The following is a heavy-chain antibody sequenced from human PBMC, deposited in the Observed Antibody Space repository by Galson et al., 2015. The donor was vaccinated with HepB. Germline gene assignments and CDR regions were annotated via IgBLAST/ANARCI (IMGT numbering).Heavy chain of an antibody. D-gene: IGHD1-1*01. J-gene: IGHJ6*02. CDR2: IRGKAHGGTT. CDR3: TRPLSTTSYYCYGADV. CDR1: GFTFGDYA. V-gene: IGHV3-49*03. Sequence: SLRLSCAASGFTFGDYAMAWFRQAPGKGLEWVGFIRGKAHGGTTEYAASVKGRFTISRDDSKSIAYLQMNSLKTEDTAVYYCTRPLSTTSYYCYGADVWGQGTTVTVSS.